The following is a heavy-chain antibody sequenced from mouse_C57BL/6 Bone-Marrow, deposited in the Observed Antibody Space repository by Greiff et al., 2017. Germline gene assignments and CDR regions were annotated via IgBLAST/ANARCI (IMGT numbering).Heavy chain of an antibody. CDR2: INSSNGGT. J-gene: IGHJ3*01. V-gene: IGHV1-53*01. CDR3: ARSKSYGSIAWFAY. CDR1: GYTFPSYW. Sequence: VQLQQPGTELVKPGASVKLSCKASGYTFPSYWMHWVKQRPGQGLEWIGNINSSNGGTNYTEKLKSRATLSVAKSSSTAYMWISSLSAEDSAVYYCARSKSYGSIAWFAYWGQGTLVTVSA. D-gene: IGHD1-1*01.